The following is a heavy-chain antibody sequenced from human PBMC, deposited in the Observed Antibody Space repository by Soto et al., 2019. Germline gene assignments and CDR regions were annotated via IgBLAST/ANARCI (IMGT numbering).Heavy chain of an antibody. CDR1: GNTFTYRY. V-gene: IGHV1-45*02. J-gene: IGHJ4*02. CDR3: ASGGAGSGPFTWELPDH. CDR2: ITPFSGDV. Sequence: QMQLVQSGAEVKKTGSSVTVSCKALGNTFTYRYLHWVRQAPGQALEWMGWITPFSGDVHYAQKFQERVTITMDRSSNTAYMQMSSLRSEDTAMYFCASGGAGSGPFTWELPDHWGQGTLVTVSS. D-gene: IGHD1-26*01.